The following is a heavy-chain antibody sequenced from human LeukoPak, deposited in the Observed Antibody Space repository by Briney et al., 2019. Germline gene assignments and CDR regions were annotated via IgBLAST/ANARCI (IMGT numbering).Heavy chain of an antibody. V-gene: IGHV3-30*02. CDR3: AKRRGLELLYYYYMDV. CDR2: IRCDGSNK. D-gene: IGHD1-7*01. CDR1: GFTFSSYG. Sequence: PGGSLRLSCAASGFTFSSYGMHWVRQAPGKGLEWVAFIRCDGSNKYYADSVKGRFTISRDNSKNTLYLQMNSLRAEDTAVYYCAKRRGLELLYYYYMDVWGKGTTVTVSS. J-gene: IGHJ6*03.